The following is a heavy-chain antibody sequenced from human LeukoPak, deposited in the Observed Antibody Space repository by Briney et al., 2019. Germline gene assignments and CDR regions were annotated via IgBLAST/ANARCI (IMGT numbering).Heavy chain of an antibody. J-gene: IGHJ4*02. V-gene: IGHV3-30*04. CDR3: ARVRGVIESGPGRY. Sequence: GGSLRLPCAASGFTFSSYAMHWVRQAPGKGLEWVAVISYDGSNKYYADSEKGRFTISRDNSKNTLYLQMNSLRAEDTAVYYCARVRGVIESGPGRYWGQGTLVTVSS. CDR2: ISYDGSNK. CDR1: GFTFSSYA. D-gene: IGHD3-10*01.